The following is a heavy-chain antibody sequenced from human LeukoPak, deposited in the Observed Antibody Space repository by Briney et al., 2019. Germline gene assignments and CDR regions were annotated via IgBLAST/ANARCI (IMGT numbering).Heavy chain of an antibody. CDR2: ISAYKRNT. CDR1: GYSFTSYW. CDR3: ARDRSLLGSSPPSYYYMDV. Sequence: GGSLKISCKGSGYSFTSYWIGWVRQVPGKGLEWMGWISAYKRNTNYAQKLQGSVTMTTDTSTSTAYKGLRSLRSDDTAVYYCARDRSLLGSSPPSYYYMDVWGKGTTVTISS. J-gene: IGHJ6*03. V-gene: IGHV1-18*04. D-gene: IGHD2-21*01.